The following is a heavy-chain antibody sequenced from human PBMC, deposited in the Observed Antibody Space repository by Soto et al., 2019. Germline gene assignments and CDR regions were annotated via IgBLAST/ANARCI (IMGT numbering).Heavy chain of an antibody. CDR3: AKGDNLGPKTGYAFDP. CDR2: TYFRSKWYN. D-gene: IGHD5-12*01. Sequence: SQTLSLTWAISGDSVSSNTASWNWIRQSPSRGLEWLGRTYFRSKWYNDYAVSVKSRIIIDPDTSNNQFSLQLNSVTPEDTAVYFCAKGDNLGPKTGYAFDPWGQGIMVTVS. J-gene: IGHJ5*02. V-gene: IGHV6-1*01. CDR1: GDSVSSNTAS.